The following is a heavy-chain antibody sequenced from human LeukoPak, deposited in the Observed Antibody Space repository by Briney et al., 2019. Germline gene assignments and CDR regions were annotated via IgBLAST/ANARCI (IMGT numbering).Heavy chain of an antibody. D-gene: IGHD3-10*01. CDR3: ARGPVRGGYYYYYMDV. J-gene: IGHJ6*03. Sequence: GASVKVSCKASGGTFSSYAISWVRQAPGQGLEWMGGIIPIFGTANYAQKFQGRVTITADESTSTAYMELSSLRSEDTAVYYCARGPVRGGYYYYYMDVWGKGTTVTISS. CDR1: GGTFSSYA. V-gene: IGHV1-69*13. CDR2: IIPIFGTA.